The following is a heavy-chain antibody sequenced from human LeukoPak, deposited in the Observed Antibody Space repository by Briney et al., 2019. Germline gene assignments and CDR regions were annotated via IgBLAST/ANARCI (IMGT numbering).Heavy chain of an antibody. CDR3: ASWAMDDVEDYYYYGMDV. Sequence: ASVTASCKASGGTFSSYAISWVRQAPGQGLEWMVGIIPIFGTANYAQKFQGRVTITADESTSTAYMELSSLRSEDTAVYYCASWAMDDVEDYYYYGMDVWGQGTTVTVSS. CDR2: IIPIFGTA. CDR1: GGTFSSYA. V-gene: IGHV1-69*13. D-gene: IGHD5-18*01. J-gene: IGHJ6*02.